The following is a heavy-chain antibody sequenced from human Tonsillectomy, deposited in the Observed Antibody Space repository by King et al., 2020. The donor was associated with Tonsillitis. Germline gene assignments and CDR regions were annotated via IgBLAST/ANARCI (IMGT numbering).Heavy chain of an antibody. Sequence: VQLQQWGAGLLKPSETLSLTCAVYGGSFSGYYWSWIRQPPGKGLEWIGEINHSGSTNYNPSLKSRVTISVDTSKNQFSLKLSSVTAADTAVYYCARGPPRYSSSSGDYWGQGTLVTVSS. CDR1: GGSFSGYY. V-gene: IGHV4-34*01. J-gene: IGHJ4*02. D-gene: IGHD6-6*01. CDR2: INHSGST. CDR3: ARGPPRYSSSSGDY.